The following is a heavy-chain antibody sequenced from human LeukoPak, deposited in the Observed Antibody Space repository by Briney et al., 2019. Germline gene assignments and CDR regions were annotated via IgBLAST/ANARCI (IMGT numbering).Heavy chain of an antibody. CDR2: ISDSGGVT. D-gene: IGHD1-26*01. J-gene: IGHJ4*02. CDR1: GFTFRSYA. V-gene: IGHV3-23*01. CDR3: AKLWRGSYPRYFDY. Sequence: GGSLRLSCAASGFTFRSYAMSWVRQAPGRGLEWVSVISDSGGVTFYGDSVKGRFTISRDNSKNAPYLQMNSLSAEDSAIYYCAKLWRGSYPRYFDYWGQGALVTVSS.